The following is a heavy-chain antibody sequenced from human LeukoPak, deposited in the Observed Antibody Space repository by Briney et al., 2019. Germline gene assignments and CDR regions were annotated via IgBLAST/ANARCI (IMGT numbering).Heavy chain of an antibody. CDR2: ISSSGTTA. D-gene: IGHD3-22*01. V-gene: IGHV3-11*04. Sequence: AGSLRLSCAAPGLTFSDYYMAWIRQAPGKGLHWDSFISSSGTTAYYGDSVKGRFTVSRDNGKNALYLYMNSLRAEDTAVYYCAIQMTMITVVPYFDYWGQGALVTVSS. CDR1: GLTFSDYY. CDR3: AIQMTMITVVPYFDY. J-gene: IGHJ4*02.